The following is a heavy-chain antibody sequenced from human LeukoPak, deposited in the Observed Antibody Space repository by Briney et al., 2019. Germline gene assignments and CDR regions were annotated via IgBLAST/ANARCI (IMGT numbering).Heavy chain of an antibody. CDR1: GFTFSSYG. D-gene: IGHD3-3*01. V-gene: IGHV3-30*03. J-gene: IGHJ4*02. CDR3: ARAADSTIFRVVTPPFDY. CDR2: ISYDGSNK. Sequence: GGSLRLSCAASGFTFSSYGMHWVRQAPGKGLEWAAVISYDGSNKYYADSVKGRFTISRDNSTNTLYLQMNSLRAEDTAVYYCARAADSTIFRVVTPPFDYWGQGTLVTVSS.